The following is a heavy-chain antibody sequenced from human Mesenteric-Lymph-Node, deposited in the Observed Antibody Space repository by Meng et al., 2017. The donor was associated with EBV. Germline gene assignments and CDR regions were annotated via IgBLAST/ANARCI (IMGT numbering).Heavy chain of an antibody. CDR1: GSAISRSNW. V-gene: IGHV4-28*01. CDR3: ARTPYDYVWGMSEFDS. D-gene: IGHD3-16*01. Sequence: QLQGSGPGLVQPSDTLSLTCAVSGSAISRSNWGGWIRQPPGKGLEWLGYIYYSGTTYYSPSLKSRVTMSVDTSNNQFSLKLTSVTAVDTAVYYCARTPYDYVWGMSEFDSWGQGTLVTVSS. CDR2: IYYSGTT. J-gene: IGHJ4*02.